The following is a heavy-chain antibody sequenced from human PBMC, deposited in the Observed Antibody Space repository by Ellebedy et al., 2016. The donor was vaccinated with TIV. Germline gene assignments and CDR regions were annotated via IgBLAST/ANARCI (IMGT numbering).Heavy chain of an antibody. CDR3: TRELMASNWFDP. CDR2: ISSSGNSI. CDR1: GFTFSDYY. J-gene: IGHJ5*02. D-gene: IGHD3-10*01. Sequence: GESLKISCAASGFTFSDYYMNWIRQAPGKGLEWVSFISSSGNSIYYAHSVKGRFTISRDNAKNSLYLQMNSLRAEDTAVYYCTRELMASNWFDPWGQGTLVTVSS. V-gene: IGHV3-11*01.